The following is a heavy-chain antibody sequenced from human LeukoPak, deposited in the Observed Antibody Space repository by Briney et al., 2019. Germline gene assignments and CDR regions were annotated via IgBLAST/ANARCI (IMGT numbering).Heavy chain of an antibody. Sequence: SETLSLTCTVSGYSISSGYYWGWIRQPPGKGLEWIGSIYHSGSTYYNPSLKSRVTISVDTSKNQFSLKLSSVTAADTAVYYCGGWFGEYWDVWGKGTTVTVSS. J-gene: IGHJ6*04. CDR3: GGWFGEYWDV. CDR1: GYSISSGYY. D-gene: IGHD3-10*01. V-gene: IGHV4-38-2*02. CDR2: IYHSGST.